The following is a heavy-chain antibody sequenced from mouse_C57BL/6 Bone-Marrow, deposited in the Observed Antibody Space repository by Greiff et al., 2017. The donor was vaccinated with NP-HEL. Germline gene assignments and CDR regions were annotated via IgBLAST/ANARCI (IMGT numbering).Heavy chain of an antibody. CDR1: GYSFPSYY. CDR2: IYPGSGNT. V-gene: IGHV1-66*01. Sequence: QVQLQQSGPELVKPGASVKISCKASGYSFPSYYIHWVKQRPGQGLEWIGWIYPGSGNTKYNEKFKGKATLTADTSSSTAYMQLSSRTSEDSAVYYGAREVGSSYDYWGQGTTLTVSS. CDR3: AREVGSSYDY. D-gene: IGHD1-1*01. J-gene: IGHJ2*01.